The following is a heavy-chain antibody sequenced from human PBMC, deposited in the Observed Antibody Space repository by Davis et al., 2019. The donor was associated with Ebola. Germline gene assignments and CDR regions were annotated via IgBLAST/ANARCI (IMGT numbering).Heavy chain of an antibody. D-gene: IGHD2-15*01. CDR3: AREWCSGDSCYRIFDY. CDR1: GFTFSSYS. J-gene: IGHJ4*02. Sequence: GESLKISCAASGFTFSSYSMNWVRQAPGKGLEWVSYISSSSSTIYYADSVKGRFTISRDNAKNSLYLEMSSLRAEDTAVYYCAREWCSGDSCYRIFDYWGQGTLVTVSS. CDR2: ISSSSSTI. V-gene: IGHV3-48*04.